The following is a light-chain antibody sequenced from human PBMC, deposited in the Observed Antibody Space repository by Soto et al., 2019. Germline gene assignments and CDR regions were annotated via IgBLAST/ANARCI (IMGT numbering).Light chain of an antibody. CDR1: SSDVGGYNY. V-gene: IGLV2-14*01. CDR3: SSYTSSSTLVV. Sequence: QSALTQPASVSGSPGQSITISCTGTSSDVGGYNYVSWYQQHPGQAPILMIYEVSNRPSGVANRFSGSKSGNTASLTISGLQAEDEADYYCSSYTSSSTLVVFGGGTTLTVL. CDR2: EVS. J-gene: IGLJ2*01.